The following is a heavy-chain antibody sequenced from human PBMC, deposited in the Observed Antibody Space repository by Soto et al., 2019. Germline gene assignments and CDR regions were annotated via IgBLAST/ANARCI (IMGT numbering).Heavy chain of an antibody. V-gene: IGHV4-59*08. J-gene: IGHJ4*02. Sequence: PSETLSLTCTVSGGSISSYYWSWIRQPPGKGLEWIGYIYYSGSTNYNPSLKSRVTISVDTSKNQFSLKLSSVTAADTAVYYCARHPSGWTNYFDYWGQGTLVTVSS. CDR2: IYYSGST. D-gene: IGHD6-19*01. CDR3: ARHPSGWTNYFDY. CDR1: GGSISSYY.